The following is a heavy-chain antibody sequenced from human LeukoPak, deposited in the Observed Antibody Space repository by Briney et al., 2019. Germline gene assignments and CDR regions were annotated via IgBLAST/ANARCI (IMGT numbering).Heavy chain of an antibody. J-gene: IGHJ4*02. CDR2: ITWNGGST. V-gene: IGHV3-20*04. CDR3: ARYPSPFDY. CDR1: GFTFADYA. Sequence: GGSLRLSCAASGFTFADYAMSWVRQAPGKGLEWVSGITWNGGSTGYADSVKGRFTISRDNAKNSLYLQMNSLRAEDTAIYYCARYPSPFDYWGQGTLVTVSS.